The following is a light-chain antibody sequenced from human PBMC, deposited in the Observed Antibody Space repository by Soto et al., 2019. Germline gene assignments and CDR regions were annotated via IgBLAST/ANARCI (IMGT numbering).Light chain of an antibody. J-gene: IGLJ1*01. CDR2: GNS. Sequence: QSVLTQPPSVSGAPGQRVTISCTGSSSNIGAGYDVHWYQQLPGTAPKLLIYGNSNRPSGVPDQFSGSKSGTSASLVITGLQAEDEADYYCFSYAGGSTVVFGTGTKVTV. CDR1: SSNIGAGYD. CDR3: FSYAGGSTVV. V-gene: IGLV1-40*01.